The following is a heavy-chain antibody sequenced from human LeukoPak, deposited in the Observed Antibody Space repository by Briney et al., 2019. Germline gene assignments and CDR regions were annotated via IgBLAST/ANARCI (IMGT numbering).Heavy chain of an antibody. D-gene: IGHD1-26*01. J-gene: IGHJ3*02. V-gene: IGHV3-66*01. Sequence: GGSLRLSCAASGFIVSNNYVSWVRQAPGKGLEWVSLIYSGGGTYYTDSVKDRFTISRDTSKNTLHLQMNSLRAEDTALYYCARGFSGSYGAFGIWGQGTVVTVSS. CDR2: IYSGGGT. CDR1: GFIVSNNY. CDR3: ARGFSGSYGAFGI.